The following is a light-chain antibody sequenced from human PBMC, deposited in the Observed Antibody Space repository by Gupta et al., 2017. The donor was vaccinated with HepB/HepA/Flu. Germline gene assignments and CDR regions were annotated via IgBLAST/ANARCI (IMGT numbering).Light chain of an antibody. CDR1: SSNIGSNY. CDR3: AAWDDSLSVM. Sequence: QSVLTQPPSVSGTPGQRVTISCSGSSSNIGSNYVYWYQQLPGTAPKLLIYRHNQRPSGVPDRFSGSKSGTSASLAISGLRSEDEAYYYCAAWDDSLSVMFGGGTKLTVL. J-gene: IGLJ3*02. CDR2: RHN. V-gene: IGLV1-47*01.